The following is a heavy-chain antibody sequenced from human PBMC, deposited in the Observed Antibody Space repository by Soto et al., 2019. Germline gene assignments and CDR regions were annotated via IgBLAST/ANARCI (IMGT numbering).Heavy chain of an antibody. J-gene: IGHJ4*02. D-gene: IGHD2-21*01. CDR3: AKGSRMWTPDY. Sequence: QVQLVQSGAEVKKPGASVKVFGKALGYTFTDYAIIGVRQPPGQRLQLMGWIAPGNGNTKYSQNFQGRVTITRDTSATTAYMELSSLRSEDTAVYYCAKGSRMWTPDYWGQGTLVTVSS. V-gene: IGHV1-3*01. CDR2: IAPGNGNT. CDR1: GYTFTDYA.